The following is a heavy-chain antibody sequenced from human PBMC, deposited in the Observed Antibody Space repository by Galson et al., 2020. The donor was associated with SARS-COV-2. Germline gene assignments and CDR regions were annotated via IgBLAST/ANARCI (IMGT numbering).Heavy chain of an antibody. CDR2: INHSGST. V-gene: IGHV4-34*01. CDR3: ARQTTVVTPNAFYYYCYMDV. Sequence: SETLSLTCTVYGGSFSDYYWNWIRQPPGKGLEWIGEINHSGSTNYNPSLKSRVTISVDTSKKQFSLNLSSVTAADTAVYYCARQTTVVTPNAFYYYCYMDVWGSGTTVTVSS. D-gene: IGHD2-21*02. J-gene: IGHJ6*03. CDR1: GGSFSDYY.